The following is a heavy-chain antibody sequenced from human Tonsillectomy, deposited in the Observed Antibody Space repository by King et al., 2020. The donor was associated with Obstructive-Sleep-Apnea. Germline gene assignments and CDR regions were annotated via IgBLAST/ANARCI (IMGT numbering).Heavy chain of an antibody. D-gene: IGHD4-23*01. CDR2: IIPILGIA. CDR1: GGTFSSYA. J-gene: IGHJ4*02. V-gene: IGHV1-69*10. Sequence: QLVQSGAEVKKPGSSVKVSCKASGGTFSSYAISWVRQAPGQGLEWMGGIIPILGIANYAQKFQGRFTITAAKSTSTAYMELSSLGSEDTAVYYCARVSDYGGNSGYWGQGTLVTVSS. CDR3: ARVSDYGGNSGY.